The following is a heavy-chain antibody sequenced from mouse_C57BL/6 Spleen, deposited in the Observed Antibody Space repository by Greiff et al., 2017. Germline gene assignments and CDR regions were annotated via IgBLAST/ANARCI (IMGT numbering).Heavy chain of an antibody. CDR1: GYTFTSYW. V-gene: IGHV1-55*01. CDR2: IYPGSGST. D-gene: IGHD1-1*01. J-gene: IGHJ4*01. Sequence: QVQLQQPGAELVKPGASVKMSCKASGYTFTSYWLTWVKQRPGQGLEWIGDIYPGSGSTNYNEKFKSKATLTVDTSASTAYMQLSSLPSEVSAVYYCARSTITTVHYAMDYWGQGTSVTVSS. CDR3: ARSTITTVHYAMDY.